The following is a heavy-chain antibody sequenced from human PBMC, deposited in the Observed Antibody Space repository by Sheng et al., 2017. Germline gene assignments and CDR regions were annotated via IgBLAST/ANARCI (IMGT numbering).Heavy chain of an antibody. V-gene: IGHV1-18*01. CDR1: GYTFTSYG. J-gene: IGHJ4*02. D-gene: IGHD3-3*01. CDR3: ARDNTYYDFWSGYYTEYYFDY. Sequence: QVQLVQSGAEVKKPGASVKVSCKASGYTFTSYGISWVRQAPGQGLEWMGWISAYNGNTNYAQKLQGRVTMTTDTSTSTAYMELRSLRSDDTAVYYCARDNTYYDFWSGYYTEYYFDYWGQGTLVTVSS. CDR2: ISAYNGNT.